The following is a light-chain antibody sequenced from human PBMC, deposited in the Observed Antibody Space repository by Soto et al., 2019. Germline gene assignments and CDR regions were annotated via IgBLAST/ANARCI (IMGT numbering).Light chain of an antibody. J-gene: IGLJ2*01. CDR3: EAWDSSLSGVV. CDR2: ESN. Sequence: QAVVTQPPSVSAAPGQKVTISCSGSSSNIGKNHVSWYQQLPGTAPKVLIYESNNRPSGIPDRWSGSRSGTSATLDITGLQSGDEADYYCEAWDSSLSGVVFGGGTKLTVL. CDR1: SSNIGKNH. V-gene: IGLV1-51*02.